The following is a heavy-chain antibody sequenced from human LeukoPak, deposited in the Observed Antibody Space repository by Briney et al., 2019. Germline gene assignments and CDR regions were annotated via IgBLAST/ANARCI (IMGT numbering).Heavy chain of an antibody. J-gene: IGHJ4*02. D-gene: IGHD5-12*01. Sequence: GGSLRLSCAASGFTFSSYWMSWVRRAPGKGLEWVANIKQDGSEKYYVDSVKGRFTTSRDNAKNSLYLQMNSLRAEDTAVYYCAREGGRGYSGYDFDYWGQGTLVTVSS. CDR2: IKQDGSEK. CDR3: AREGGRGYSGYDFDY. V-gene: IGHV3-7*03. CDR1: GFTFSSYW.